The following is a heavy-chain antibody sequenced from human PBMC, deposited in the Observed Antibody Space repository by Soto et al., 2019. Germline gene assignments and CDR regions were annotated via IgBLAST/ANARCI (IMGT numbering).Heavy chain of an antibody. CDR2: ISGSGGRT. D-gene: IGHD3-9*01. CDR3: AHYDTLTGFDY. V-gene: IGHV3-23*01. Sequence: GGSLGLSCAASGFTFGNYAMSWVRQAPGKGLEWVSAISGSGGRTYYADSVKGRFTISRDNSKNTLYMQMNSLRAEDTAVYYCAHYDTLTGFDYWGQGTMVTVSS. CDR1: GFTFGNYA. J-gene: IGHJ4*02.